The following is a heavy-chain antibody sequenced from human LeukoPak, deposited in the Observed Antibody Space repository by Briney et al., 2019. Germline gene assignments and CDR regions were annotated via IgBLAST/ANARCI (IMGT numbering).Heavy chain of an antibody. V-gene: IGHV3-74*01. CDR1: GFVCSKYW. J-gene: IGHJ4*02. Sequence: GGSLRLSCAASGFVCSKYWMHWVRQAPGKGLVGVSRINPEETTINYADSVKGRFTISRDNARNTLYLQMQSLRVEDVGIYYCVRGGLEPFDYWGQGTLVSVSS. CDR3: VRGGLEPFDY. CDR2: INPEETTI. D-gene: IGHD1-1*01.